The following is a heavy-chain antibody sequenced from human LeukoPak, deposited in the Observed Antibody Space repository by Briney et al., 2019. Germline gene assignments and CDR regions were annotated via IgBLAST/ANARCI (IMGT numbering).Heavy chain of an antibody. D-gene: IGHD5-24*01. CDR2: IYYSGST. Sequence: PSETLSLTCTVSGGSISSYYWSWIRQPPGKGLEWIGYIYYSGSTNYNPSLKSRVTISVDTSKNQFSLKLSSVTAADTAVYYCARTSQRWLQLVDYWGQGTLVTVSS. CDR1: GGSISSYY. V-gene: IGHV4-59*01. CDR3: ARTSQRWLQLVDY. J-gene: IGHJ4*02.